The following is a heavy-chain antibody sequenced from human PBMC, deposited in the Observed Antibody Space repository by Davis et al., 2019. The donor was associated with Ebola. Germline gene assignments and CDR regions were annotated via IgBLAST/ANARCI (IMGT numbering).Heavy chain of an antibody. D-gene: IGHD7-27*01. Sequence: GESLKTSCKASGYTFTRYWIVLVRQLPGKGLEWMGIIYPGDSDIRYSPSFQGQVTISADKSISTAYLQWSSLKASDTAMYYCASPGSDWGYWGQGTLVTVSS. V-gene: IGHV5-51*01. CDR3: ASPGSDWGY. CDR1: GYTFTRYW. CDR2: IYPGDSDI. J-gene: IGHJ4*02.